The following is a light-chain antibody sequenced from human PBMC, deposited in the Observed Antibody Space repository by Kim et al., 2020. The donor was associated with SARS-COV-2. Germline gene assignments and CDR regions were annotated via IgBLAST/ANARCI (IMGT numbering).Light chain of an antibody. J-gene: IGLJ1*01. CDR1: TGAVTSGYY. CDR3: LLYYGGAQV. V-gene: IGLV7-43*01. CDR2: NTS. Sequence: QPVVTQEPSLTVSPGGTVTLTCASSTGAVTSGYYPNWFQQKPGQAPRALIYNTSNKHSWTPARFSGSLLGGKAALTLSGVQPEDEAEYYCLLYYGGAQVFGTGTKVTVL.